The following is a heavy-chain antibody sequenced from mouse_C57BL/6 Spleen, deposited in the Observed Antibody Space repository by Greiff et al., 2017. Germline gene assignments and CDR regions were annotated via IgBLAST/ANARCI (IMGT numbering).Heavy chain of an antibody. D-gene: IGHD4-1*01. CDR3: ALTGTGGSDY. V-gene: IGHV1-26*01. J-gene: IGHJ2*01. Sequence: EVQLQQTGPELVKPGASVKISCKASGYTFTDYYMNWVKQSHGKSLEWIGDINPNNGGTSYNQKFKGKATLTVDKSSSTAYMELRSLTSEDSAVYYCALTGTGGSDYWGQGTTLTVSS. CDR2: INPNNGGT. CDR1: GYTFTDYY.